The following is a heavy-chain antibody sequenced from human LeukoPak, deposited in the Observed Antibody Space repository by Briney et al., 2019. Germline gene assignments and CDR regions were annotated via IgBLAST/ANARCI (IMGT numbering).Heavy chain of an antibody. D-gene: IGHD1-14*01. Sequence: SGTLSLTCAVYGGSFSGYYWSWIRQPPGKGLEWIGEINHSGSTNYNPSLKSRGTISVDTSNNQFSLNLNSVTAADTAVYYCARQTTHTYFFDYWGQGTLVTVSS. V-gene: IGHV4-34*01. CDR1: GGSFSGYY. CDR2: INHSGST. CDR3: ARQTTHTYFFDY. J-gene: IGHJ4*02.